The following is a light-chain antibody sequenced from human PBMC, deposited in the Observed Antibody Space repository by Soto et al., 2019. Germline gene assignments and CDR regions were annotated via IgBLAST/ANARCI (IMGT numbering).Light chain of an antibody. V-gene: IGKV1-27*01. Sequence: DIQMTQSPSSLSASVGDRVTFSCRASQAINNHLAWYQQKPGKVPKLLIYATSTLKSGVPSRFSGSGSGTDFTLTINSLQAEDVATYFCQNYNGARWTFGQGTKVEIK. J-gene: IGKJ1*01. CDR2: ATS. CDR1: QAINNH. CDR3: QNYNGARWT.